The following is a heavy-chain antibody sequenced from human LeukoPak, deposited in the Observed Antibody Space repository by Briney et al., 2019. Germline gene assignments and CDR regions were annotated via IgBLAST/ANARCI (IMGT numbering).Heavy chain of an antibody. CDR2: ISYDGSNK. D-gene: IGHD3-10*01. V-gene: IGHV3-30*19. Sequence: GGSLRLSCAASGFTFSSYGMHWVRQAPGKGLEWVAVISYDGSNKYYADSVKGRFTISRDNSKNTLYLQMNSLRAEDTAVYYCARGGDGGFGDYWGQGTLVTVSS. CDR3: ARGGDGGFGDY. CDR1: GFTFSSYG. J-gene: IGHJ4*02.